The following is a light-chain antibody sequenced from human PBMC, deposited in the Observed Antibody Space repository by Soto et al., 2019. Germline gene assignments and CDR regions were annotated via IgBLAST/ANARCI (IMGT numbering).Light chain of an antibody. Sequence: EIVLTQSPGTLSLSPGERATLSCRASQSVSSSYLAWYQQKPGQAPRLLIYCASSRATGIPDRFSGSGSGTDFTLTISRLEPEDFAAYYCQQYGSSPWTFGQGTKVEIK. V-gene: IGKV3-20*01. CDR1: QSVSSSY. CDR3: QQYGSSPWT. CDR2: CAS. J-gene: IGKJ1*01.